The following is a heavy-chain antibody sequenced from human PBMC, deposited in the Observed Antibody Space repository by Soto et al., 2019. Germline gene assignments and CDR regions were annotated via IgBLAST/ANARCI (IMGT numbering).Heavy chain of an antibody. V-gene: IGHV3-23*01. J-gene: IGHJ4*02. CDR1: GFTFSSYA. D-gene: IGHD2-8*01. CDR3: AKALLMVYGVEY. CDR2: ISGSGDRT. Sequence: GGSLRLSCAASGFTFSSYAMTWVRQAPGKGLEWVSVISGSGDRTYYADSVKGRFTISRDNSKNTLYLQMNSLRAEDTAEYYCAKALLMVYGVEYWGKGALVTVST.